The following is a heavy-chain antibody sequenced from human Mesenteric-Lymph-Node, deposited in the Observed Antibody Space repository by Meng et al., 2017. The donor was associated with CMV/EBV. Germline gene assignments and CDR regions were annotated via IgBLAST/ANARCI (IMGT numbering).Heavy chain of an antibody. CDR2: IYYSGSA. J-gene: IGHJ6*02. Sequence: SETLSLTCTVSGDSVNSASYYWSWIRQPPGKGLEWIGYIYYSGSAKYNPSLKSRGTISLDTSKNRFSLRLTSVTAADTAVYYCARSPRDYYYYYAMDVWGQGTTVTVSS. CDR3: ARSPRDYYYYYAMDV. CDR1: GDSVNSASYY. V-gene: IGHV4-61*03.